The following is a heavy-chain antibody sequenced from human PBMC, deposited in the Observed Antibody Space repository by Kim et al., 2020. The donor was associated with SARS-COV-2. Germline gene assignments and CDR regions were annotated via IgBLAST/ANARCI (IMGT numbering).Heavy chain of an antibody. CDR3: ARGPVWIQLWLPGRYFDL. CDR1: GGSFSGYY. J-gene: IGHJ2*01. CDR2: INHSGST. D-gene: IGHD5-18*01. V-gene: IGHV4-34*01. Sequence: SETLSLTCAVYGGSFSGYYWSWIRQPPGKGLEWIGEINHSGSTNYNPSLKSRVTISVDTSKNQFSLKLSSVTAADTAVYYCARGPVWIQLWLPGRYFDLWGRGSLGSVSS.